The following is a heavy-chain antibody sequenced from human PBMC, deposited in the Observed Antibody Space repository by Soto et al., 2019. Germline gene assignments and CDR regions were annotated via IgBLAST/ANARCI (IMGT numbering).Heavy chain of an antibody. D-gene: IGHD1-26*01. CDR1: GYTFTSSY. CDR2: IHPSGGST. CDR3: ARDGAFLDAPKRVGAIPPTGYYDGGMDV. Sequence: ASVKVSCKASGYTFTSSYMHWVRQAPGQGLEWMGIIHPSGGSTSYAQKFQGRVTMTRASSTSTVYMQLSSLRPEDTAAYYCARDGAFLDAPKRVGAIPPTGYYDGGMDVWGQGTTVTVSS. J-gene: IGHJ6*02. V-gene: IGHV1-46*01.